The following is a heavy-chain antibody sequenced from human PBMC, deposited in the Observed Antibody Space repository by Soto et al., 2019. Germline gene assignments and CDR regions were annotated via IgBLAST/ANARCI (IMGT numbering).Heavy chain of an antibody. Sequence: SETLSLTCTVSGGSISSSYWSWIRQPPGKGLEWLAYIYDDGSANYNPSLKSRATISLDMSKNQFSLKLTSVTAADTAVYYCARDKYCSGGSCRKNWFDPWGQGPWSPSPQ. CDR3: ARDKYCSGGSCRKNWFDP. V-gene: IGHV4-59*01. J-gene: IGHJ5*02. CDR1: GGSISSSY. D-gene: IGHD2-15*01. CDR2: IYDDGSA.